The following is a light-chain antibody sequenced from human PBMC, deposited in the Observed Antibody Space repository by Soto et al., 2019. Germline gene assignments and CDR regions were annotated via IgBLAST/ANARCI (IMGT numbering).Light chain of an antibody. CDR3: QQYTSSPYT. Sequence: DIEMTQSPSTLSASVGDRVTITCRASQSISTWLAWYQQKPGKAPKFLNYDVSSLESVVPSRFSGSGSGTEFTLTISSLQPDDFATYYCQQYTSSPYTFGQGTKLEIK. CDR1: QSISTW. J-gene: IGKJ2*01. CDR2: DVS. V-gene: IGKV1-5*01.